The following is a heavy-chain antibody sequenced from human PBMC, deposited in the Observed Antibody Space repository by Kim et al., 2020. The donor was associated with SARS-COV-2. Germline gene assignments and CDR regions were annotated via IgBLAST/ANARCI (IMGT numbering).Heavy chain of an antibody. Sequence: YNPSLKSRVTLSVDTSKNQFSLKLTSVTAADTAVYYCARLPNYFGSGAFDYWGQGTLVTVSA. CDR3: ARLPNYFGSGAFDY. D-gene: IGHD3-10*01. J-gene: IGHJ4*02. V-gene: IGHV4-39*01.